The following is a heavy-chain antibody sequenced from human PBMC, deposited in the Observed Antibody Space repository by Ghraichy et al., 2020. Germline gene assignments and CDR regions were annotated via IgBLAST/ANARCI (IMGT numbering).Heavy chain of an antibody. CDR1: GGSFSGYY. CDR3: ARVWGVSGSPIAAAALYFDY. J-gene: IGHJ4*02. CDR2: INHSGST. Sequence: TLSLTCAVYGGSFSGYYWSWIRQPPGKGLEWIGEINHSGSTNYNPSLKSRVTISVDTSKNQFSLKLSSVTAADTAVYYCARVWGVSGSPIAAAALYFDYWGQGTLVTVSS. V-gene: IGHV4-34*01. D-gene: IGHD6-13*01.